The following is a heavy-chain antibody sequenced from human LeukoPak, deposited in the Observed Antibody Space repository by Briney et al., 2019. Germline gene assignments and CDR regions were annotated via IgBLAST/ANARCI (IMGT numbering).Heavy chain of an antibody. Sequence: GGSLRLSCAASGFTFSDYYMSWIRQAPGKGLEWVSYISSSGSTIYYADSVKGRFTISRDNAKNSLYLQMNSLRAEDTAVYYCATDIVVVPAAWRGAFDIWGQGTMVTVSS. D-gene: IGHD2-2*01. CDR1: GFTFSDYY. V-gene: IGHV3-11*04. CDR3: ATDIVVVPAAWRGAFDI. CDR2: ISSSGSTI. J-gene: IGHJ3*02.